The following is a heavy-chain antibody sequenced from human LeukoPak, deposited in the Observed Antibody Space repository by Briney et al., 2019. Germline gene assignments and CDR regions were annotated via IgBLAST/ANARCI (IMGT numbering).Heavy chain of an antibody. J-gene: IGHJ4*02. Sequence: GASVKVSCKASGYTFTTYAMHWERQAPGQKLEWMGWINAGNGNTKYSQKFQARVTITRDTSASTACMELSSLRSEDTAVYYCARDPIGSRWPYYFDYWGQGTLVTVSS. CDR2: INAGNGNT. CDR3: ARDPIGSRWPYYFDY. CDR1: GYTFTTYA. V-gene: IGHV1-3*01. D-gene: IGHD6-13*01.